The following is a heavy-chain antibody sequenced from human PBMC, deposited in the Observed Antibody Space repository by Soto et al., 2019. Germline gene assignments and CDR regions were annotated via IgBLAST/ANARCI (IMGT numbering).Heavy chain of an antibody. V-gene: IGHV4-4*02. CDR1: GGSISSSNW. Sequence: SETLSLTCAVSGGSISSSNWWSCVRQPPGKGLEWIGEIYHSGSTNYNPSLKSRVTISVDKSKNQFSLKLSSVTAADTAVYYCARSRILTSPYYDFWSGPYGMDVWGQGTTVTVSS. D-gene: IGHD3-3*01. CDR2: IYHSGST. CDR3: ARSRILTSPYYDFWSGPYGMDV. J-gene: IGHJ6*02.